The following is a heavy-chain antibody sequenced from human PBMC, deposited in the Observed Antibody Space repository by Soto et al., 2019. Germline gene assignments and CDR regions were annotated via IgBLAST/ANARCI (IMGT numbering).Heavy chain of an antibody. CDR3: ARLNADYGSDAFDF. CDR2: IYYRGTT. Sequence: QLQLQESGPGLVKPSETLSLTCTVSGVSISSRSFYWGWIRQPPGRGLDWVGYIYYRGTTYYNPSLNGRVTIAVDTSKSRFSLRLSSVTATDTAVYYCARLNADYGSDAFDFWGQGTLVAVSS. CDR1: GVSISSRSFY. J-gene: IGHJ3*01. V-gene: IGHV4-39*01. D-gene: IGHD4-17*01.